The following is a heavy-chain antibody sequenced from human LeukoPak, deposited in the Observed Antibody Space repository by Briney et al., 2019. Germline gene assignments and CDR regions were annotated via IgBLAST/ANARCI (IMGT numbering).Heavy chain of an antibody. Sequence: GGSLRLSCAASGFTFTTYWMGWVRQAPGKGLEWVANIKQDGSEKYYVDSVKGRFTISRDNAKNSLSLQMNSLRAEDTAVYYCARPLMYYYGSETYFWFDPWGQGTLVTVSS. J-gene: IGHJ5*02. CDR3: ARPLMYYYGSETYFWFDP. CDR1: GFTFTTYW. D-gene: IGHD3-10*01. CDR2: IKQDGSEK. V-gene: IGHV3-7*01.